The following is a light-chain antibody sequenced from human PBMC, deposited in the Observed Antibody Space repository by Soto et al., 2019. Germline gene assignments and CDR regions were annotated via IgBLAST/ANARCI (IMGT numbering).Light chain of an antibody. J-gene: IGKJ4*01. CDR3: QKYNSAPLT. CDR1: QDISSF. V-gene: IGKV1-9*01. Sequence: DIQLTQSPSFLTASVGDRVTIPCRASQDISSFLGWYQQKPGKAPRLLIYAASTLQSGVPSRFSGSGSGTEFTLTISSLQPEDVAAYYCQKYNSAPLTFGGGTKVEIK. CDR2: AAS.